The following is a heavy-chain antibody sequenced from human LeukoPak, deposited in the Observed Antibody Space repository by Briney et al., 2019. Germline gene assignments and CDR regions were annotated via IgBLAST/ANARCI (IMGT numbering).Heavy chain of an antibody. V-gene: IGHV1-18*04. CDR1: GYTFTGYY. CDR2: ISAYNGNT. CDR3: ARDQNIVVVPAPYYFDY. D-gene: IGHD2-2*01. J-gene: IGHJ4*02. Sequence: ASVKVSCKASGYTFTGYYMHWVRQAPGQGLEWMGWISAYNGNTNYAQKLQGRVTMTTDTSTSTAYMELRSLRSDDTAVYYCARDQNIVVVPAPYYFDYWGQGTLVTVSS.